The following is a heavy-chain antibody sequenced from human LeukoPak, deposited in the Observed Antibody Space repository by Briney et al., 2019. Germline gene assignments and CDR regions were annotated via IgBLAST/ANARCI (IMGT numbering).Heavy chain of an antibody. Sequence: GGSLRLSCAASGFTFSSHGMNWVRQAPGKGLDWVSGITNSGGITYYADSVKGRFTISRDNSKNTLYLQMNSLRAEDTAIYYCAKTTAFDYWGQGTLVTVSS. D-gene: IGHD4-17*01. CDR3: AKTTAFDY. J-gene: IGHJ4*02. V-gene: IGHV3-23*01. CDR1: GFTFSSHG. CDR2: ITNSGGIT.